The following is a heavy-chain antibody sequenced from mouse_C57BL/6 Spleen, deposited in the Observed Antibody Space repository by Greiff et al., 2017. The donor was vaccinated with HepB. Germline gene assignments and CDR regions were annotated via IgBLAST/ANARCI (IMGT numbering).Heavy chain of an antibody. J-gene: IGHJ4*01. CDR2: IYPGGGYT. Sequence: VQLQQSGAELVRPGPSVKMSCKASGYTFTNYWIGWAKQRPGHGLEWIGDIYPGGGYTNYNEKFKGKATLTADKSSSTAYMQFSSLTSEDSAIYYCARGYYSNYDYAMDYWGQGTSV. D-gene: IGHD2-5*01. V-gene: IGHV1-63*01. CDR3: ARGYYSNYDYAMDY. CDR1: GYTFTNYW.